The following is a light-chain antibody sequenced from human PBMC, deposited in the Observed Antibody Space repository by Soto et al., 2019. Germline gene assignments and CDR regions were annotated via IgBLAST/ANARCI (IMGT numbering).Light chain of an antibody. J-gene: IGKJ5*01. CDR2: DAS. CDR3: QQVNIYPIA. CDR1: PGISSA. V-gene: IGKV1-13*02. Sequence: AIQLTQSPSSLSASVGDRVTITCRASPGISSALAWYQQKPGQAPKLLIYDASSVESGVPARFHGSGSATDCTLILSSRQPEDFATYYCQQVNIYPIAFGQGTRLEMK.